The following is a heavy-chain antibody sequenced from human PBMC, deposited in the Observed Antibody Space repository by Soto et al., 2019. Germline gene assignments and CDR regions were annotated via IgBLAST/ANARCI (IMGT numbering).Heavy chain of an antibody. CDR2: ISASNGNT. CDR1: GYTFTSYC. V-gene: IGHV1-18*01. Sequence: ASVKVSCKSSGYTFTSYCVSWVRQAPGRGLEWMGWISASNGNTNYAQKLQGRITMTTDTSTSTAYMELRSVRSDDTAVYYCARGPITGTNWFDPWGQGTLVTVSS. J-gene: IGHJ5*02. CDR3: ARGPITGTNWFDP. D-gene: IGHD1-7*01.